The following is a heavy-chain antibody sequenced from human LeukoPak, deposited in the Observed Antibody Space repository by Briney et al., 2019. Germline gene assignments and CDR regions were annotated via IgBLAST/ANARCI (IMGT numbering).Heavy chain of an antibody. CDR1: GFTFSNFW. CDR2: INSDGSSI. Sequence: PGGSLRLSCAASGFTFSNFWMHWVRQAPGKGLVWVSRINSDGSSIGYADSVKGRFTISRDNAKNTLYLQMNSLGAEDTAVYYCARDIVTVLWFGGQGTLVTVSS. J-gene: IGHJ4*02. CDR3: ARDIVTVLWF. D-gene: IGHD3-10*01. V-gene: IGHV3-74*01.